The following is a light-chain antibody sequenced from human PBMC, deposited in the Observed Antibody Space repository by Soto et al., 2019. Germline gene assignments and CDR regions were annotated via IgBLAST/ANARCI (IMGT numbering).Light chain of an antibody. CDR1: QTVSSN. Sequence: EIVMTQSPATLSVSPGERATLSCRASQTVSSNLAWYQQKPGQAPRLLIFRASTRATGVPARFSGSGSGTEFTLTITSLQSEDFAVYYCQQYHNWPPLFTFGPGTKVDIK. CDR2: RAS. J-gene: IGKJ3*01. CDR3: QQYHNWPPLFT. V-gene: IGKV3-15*01.